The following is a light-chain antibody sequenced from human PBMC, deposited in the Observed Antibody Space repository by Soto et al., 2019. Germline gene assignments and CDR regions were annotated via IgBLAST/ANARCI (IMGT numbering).Light chain of an antibody. CDR3: QQYGSSPLT. Sequence: EIVLTQSPGTLSLSPGERATLSCRASQSVTSSYLASYQQKPGQAPRLLIYGASSRATGIPDRFSGSGSGTDFTLTSSRLEPEDFAVYYWQQYGSSPLTFGGGTKVEIK. V-gene: IGKV3-20*01. CDR2: GAS. CDR1: QSVTSSY. J-gene: IGKJ4*01.